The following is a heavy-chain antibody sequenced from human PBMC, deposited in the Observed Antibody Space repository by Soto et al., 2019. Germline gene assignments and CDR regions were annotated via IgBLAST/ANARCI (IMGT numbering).Heavy chain of an antibody. CDR1: GFTCSRDS. D-gene: IGHD6-19*01. Sequence: GGSLRLSCAASGFTCSRDSMNWVRQAPGKGLEWVSSISSSSSYIYYADSVKGRFTISRDNAKNSLYLRMNSLRAEDTAVYYCARDSPGNEGGEQWLVPGSPIDYWGQGTLVTVSS. CDR3: ARDSPGNEGGEQWLVPGSPIDY. J-gene: IGHJ4*02. V-gene: IGHV3-21*01. CDR2: ISSSSSYI.